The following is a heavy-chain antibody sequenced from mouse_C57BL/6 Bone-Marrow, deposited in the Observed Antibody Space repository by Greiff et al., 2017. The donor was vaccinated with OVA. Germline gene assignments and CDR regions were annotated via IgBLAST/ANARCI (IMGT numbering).Heavy chain of an antibody. D-gene: IGHD4-1*02. J-gene: IGHJ2*01. Sequence: QVQLKESGPELVKPGASVKISCKASGYAFSSSWMNWVKQRPGKGLEWIGRIYPGDGDTNYNGKFKGKATLTADKSSSTAYMQLSSLTSEDSAVYFCASNWFDYWGQGTTLTVSS. V-gene: IGHV1-82*01. CDR3: ASNWFDY. CDR1: GYAFSSSW. CDR2: IYPGDGDT.